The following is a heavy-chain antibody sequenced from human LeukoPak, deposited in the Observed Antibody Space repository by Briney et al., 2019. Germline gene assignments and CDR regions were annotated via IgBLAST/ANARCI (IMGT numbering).Heavy chain of an antibody. Sequence: GGSLRLSCEASGFTFTTYSMTWVRQAPGKGLEWVSIISSGSSAIFSADALKGRFTISRDDTKNLLYLDMNSLRAEDTAVYYCARGHTAVTRHFDFWGQGTLVTVSS. CDR2: ISSGSSAI. CDR1: GFTFTTYS. CDR3: ARGHTAVTRHFDF. J-gene: IGHJ4*02. V-gene: IGHV3-21*01. D-gene: IGHD4-17*01.